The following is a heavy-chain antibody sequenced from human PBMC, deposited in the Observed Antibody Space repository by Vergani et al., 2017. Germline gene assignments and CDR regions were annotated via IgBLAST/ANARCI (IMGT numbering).Heavy chain of an antibody. J-gene: IGHJ4*02. D-gene: IGHD3-22*01. CDR3: ATDPHPSMMEVGNFDY. Sequence: QVQLAQSGAEVKKPGSSVKVSCKASGGTFSSYAISWVRQAPGQGLEWMGRIIPIFRTVKYAQKFQGRVTITADDPTSTAYMELSSLRSEATAVYYSATDPHPSMMEVGNFDYWGKGTRVTVSS. CDR1: GGTFSSYA. CDR2: IIPIFRTV. V-gene: IGHV1-69*13.